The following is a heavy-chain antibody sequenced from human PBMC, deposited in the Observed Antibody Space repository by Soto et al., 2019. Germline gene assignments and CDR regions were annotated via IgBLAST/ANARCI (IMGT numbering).Heavy chain of an antibody. Sequence: GGSLRLSCAASGFTFTNYAMSWVRQAPGKGLEWVSAISGSGGSTYYADSVKGRFTISRDNPKNTLYLQMNSLRADDTAVYYCVKEMWTQRGALDVWGQGTTVTVSS. CDR3: VKEMWTQRGALDV. CDR1: GFTFTNYA. CDR2: ISGSGGST. D-gene: IGHD5-18*01. V-gene: IGHV3-23*01. J-gene: IGHJ6*02.